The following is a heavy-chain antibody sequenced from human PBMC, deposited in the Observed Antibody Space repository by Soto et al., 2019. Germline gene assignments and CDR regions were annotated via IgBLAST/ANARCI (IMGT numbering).Heavy chain of an antibody. CDR3: ARDQDIVVVVAATTYYYYYMDV. CDR1: GGTFSSYT. J-gene: IGHJ6*03. CDR2: IIPILGIA. D-gene: IGHD2-15*01. V-gene: IGHV1-69*08. Sequence: QVQLVQSGAEVKKPGSSVKVSCKASGGTFSSYTISWVQQAPGQGLEWMGRIIPILGIANYAQKFQGRVTITADKSTSTAYMELSSLRSEDTAVYYCARDQDIVVVVAATTYYYYYMDVWGKGTTVTVSS.